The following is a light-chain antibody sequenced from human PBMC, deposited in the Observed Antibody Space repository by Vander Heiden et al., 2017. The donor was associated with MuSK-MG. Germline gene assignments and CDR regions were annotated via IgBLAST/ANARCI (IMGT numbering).Light chain of an antibody. Sequence: QSALTQPASVSGSPEQSFTLSCTGSSSDVGNYNLVSGYQQHPGRAPEVIIFEGNKPPSGVSNRFSGSSSGNTASLTISGLQAEDEADYYCCSFADRTWVFGGGTKLTVL. CDR3: CSFADRTWV. J-gene: IGLJ3*02. V-gene: IGLV2-23*01. CDR1: SSDVGNYNL. CDR2: EGN.